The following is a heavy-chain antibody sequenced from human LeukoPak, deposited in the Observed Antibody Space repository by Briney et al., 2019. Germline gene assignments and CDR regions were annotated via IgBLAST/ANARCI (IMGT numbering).Heavy chain of an antibody. V-gene: IGHV3-30*02. CDR2: IGYDGRNK. CDR1: GFMFSDYG. Sequence: GGSLRLSCETSGFMFSDYGMHWVRHSPAKGLEWVSSIGYDGRNKYYTDSVKGRFTISRDNSKNSFYLQMNSLTTEDTAVYFCAKTRPRIVVSGSVDNWGQGTLVTVSS. J-gene: IGHJ4*02. D-gene: IGHD2-15*01. CDR3: AKTRPRIVVSGSVDN.